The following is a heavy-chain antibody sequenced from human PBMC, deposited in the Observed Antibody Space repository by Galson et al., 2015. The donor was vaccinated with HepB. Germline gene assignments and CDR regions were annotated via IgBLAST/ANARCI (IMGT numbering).Heavy chain of an antibody. V-gene: IGHV3-64D*06. Sequence: SLRLSCAASGFTFSSYAMHWVRQAPGKGLEYVSAISSNGGSTYYADSVKGRFTISRDNSKNTLYLQMSSLRAEDTAVYYCVKRDCSSISCYTRRYYFDYWGQGTLVTVSS. CDR2: ISSNGGST. CDR3: VKRDCSSISCYTRRYYFDY. J-gene: IGHJ4*02. D-gene: IGHD2-2*01. CDR1: GFTFSSYA.